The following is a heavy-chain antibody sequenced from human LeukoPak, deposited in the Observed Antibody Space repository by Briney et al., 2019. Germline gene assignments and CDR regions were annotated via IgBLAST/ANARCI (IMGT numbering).Heavy chain of an antibody. CDR1: GGSISSYY. Sequence: SETLSLTCTVSGGSISSYYWSWIRQPAGKGLEWIGRIYTSGSTNYNPSLKSRVTMSVDTSKNQFSLKLSSVTAADTAVYYCARDRRILWFGELLDYYYMDVWGKGTTVTISS. CDR2: IYTSGST. J-gene: IGHJ6*03. D-gene: IGHD3-10*01. CDR3: ARDRRILWFGELLDYYYMDV. V-gene: IGHV4-4*07.